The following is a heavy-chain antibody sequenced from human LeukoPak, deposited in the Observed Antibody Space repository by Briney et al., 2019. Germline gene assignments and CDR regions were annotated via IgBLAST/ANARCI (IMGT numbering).Heavy chain of an antibody. D-gene: IGHD6-19*01. V-gene: IGHV3-23*01. J-gene: IGHJ4*02. Sequence: GGSLRLSCAASGFTFSSYVMSWVRQAPGKGLEWVSAISGSGGSTYYADSVKGRFTISRDNSENTLYLQMNSLRAEDTAVYYCARESSGWYTLFDYWGQGTLVTVSS. CDR1: GFTFSSYV. CDR3: ARESSGWYTLFDY. CDR2: ISGSGGST.